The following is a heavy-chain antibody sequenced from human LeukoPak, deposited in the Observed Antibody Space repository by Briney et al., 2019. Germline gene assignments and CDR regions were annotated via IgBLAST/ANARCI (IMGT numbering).Heavy chain of an antibody. CDR1: GFTFSSYA. CDR3: AKDDPHIVVVTAFIFDY. D-gene: IGHD2-21*02. CDR2: ISGSGGST. J-gene: IGHJ4*02. V-gene: IGHV3-23*01. Sequence: GGSLRLSCAASGFTFSSYAMSWVRQAPGKGLEWVSAISGSGGSTYYADSVKGRFTISRDNSKNTLYLQMNSLRAEDTAVYYCAKDDPHIVVVTAFIFDYWGQGTLVTVSS.